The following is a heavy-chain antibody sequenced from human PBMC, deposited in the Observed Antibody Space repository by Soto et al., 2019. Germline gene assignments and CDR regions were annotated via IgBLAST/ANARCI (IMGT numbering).Heavy chain of an antibody. CDR2: INSDGSST. J-gene: IGHJ5*02. CDR1: GFTFSSYW. D-gene: IGHD6-13*01. V-gene: IGHV3-74*01. CDR3: ERGGLSSWQSKQLNWFDP. Sequence: PGGSLRLSCAASGFTFSSYWMHWVRQAPGKGLVWVSRINSDGSSTSYADSVKGRFTISRDNAKNTLYLQMNSLRAEDTAVYYCERGGLSSWQSKQLNWFDPGGHGTLVTVSS.